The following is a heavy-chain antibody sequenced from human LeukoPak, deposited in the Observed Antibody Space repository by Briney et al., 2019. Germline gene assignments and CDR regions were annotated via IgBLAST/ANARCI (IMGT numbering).Heavy chain of an antibody. CDR3: AKEDSSSSRYYFEY. CDR2: ISAGGGGT. CDR1: GFTFRSYA. J-gene: IGHJ4*02. V-gene: IGHV3-23*01. D-gene: IGHD6-6*01. Sequence: GGSLRLSCEASGFTFRSYAMSWVRQAPGMGLEWVSSISAGGGGTYYADSVKGRFTISRDNAKNTLYLQMNSLRAEGTAIYHCAKEDSSSSRYYFEYWGQGALVTVSS.